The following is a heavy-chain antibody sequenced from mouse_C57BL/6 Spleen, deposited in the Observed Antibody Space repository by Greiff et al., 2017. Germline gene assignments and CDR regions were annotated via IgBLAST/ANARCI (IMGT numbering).Heavy chain of an antibody. CDR2: IYPGGGYT. V-gene: IGHV1-63*01. CDR1: GYTFTNYW. CDR3: ARSSHYYGSSYGYFDV. J-gene: IGHJ1*03. Sequence: VQLQQSGAELVRPGTSVKMSCKASGYTFTNYWIGWAKQRPGHGLEWIGDIYPGGGYTNYNEKFKGKATLTADKSSSTAYMQFSSLTSEDSAIYYCARSSHYYGSSYGYFDVWGTGTTVTVSS. D-gene: IGHD1-1*01.